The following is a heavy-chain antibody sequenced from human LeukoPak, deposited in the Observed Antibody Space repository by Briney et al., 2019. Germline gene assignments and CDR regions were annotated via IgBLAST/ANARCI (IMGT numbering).Heavy chain of an antibody. D-gene: IGHD3-22*01. CDR3: AKGVGHYYDSSGYINYFDY. V-gene: IGHV3-9*01. CDR1: GFTFDDYA. Sequence: GGSLRLSCAAPGFTFDDYAMHWVRQAPGKGLEWVSGISWNSGSIGYADSVKGRFTISGDNAKNSLYLQMNSLRAEDTDLYYCAKGVGHYYDSSGYINYFDYWDQGTLITVSS. J-gene: IGHJ4*02. CDR2: ISWNSGSI.